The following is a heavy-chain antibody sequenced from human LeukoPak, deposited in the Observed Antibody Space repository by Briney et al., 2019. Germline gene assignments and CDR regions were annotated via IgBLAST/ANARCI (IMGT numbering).Heavy chain of an antibody. CDR3: VRAPYSTGRGYYFDY. CDR1: GFTFRYYW. D-gene: IGHD2-8*02. CDR2: INHDATST. J-gene: IGHJ4*02. V-gene: IGHV3-74*01. Sequence: GGSLRLSCAASGFTFRYYWMHWVRQAPGKGLVRVSRINHDATSTSYADSVKGRFTISRDNAKNTLYLQMNTLRAEDTAVYYCVRAPYSTGRGYYFDYWGQGTLVTVSS.